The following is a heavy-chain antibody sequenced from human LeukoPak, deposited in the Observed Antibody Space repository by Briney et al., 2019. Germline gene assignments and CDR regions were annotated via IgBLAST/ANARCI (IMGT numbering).Heavy chain of an antibody. CDR1: GYTFTSYD. V-gene: IGHV1-8*03. CDR3: ARDLLYGDYGEVAFDI. D-gene: IGHD4-17*01. Sequence: GASVKVSCKASGYTFTSYDINWVRQATGQGLEWMGWINANSGNTGYAQKFQGRVTITRNTSISTAYMELSSLRSEDTAVYYCARDLLYGDYGEVAFDIWGQGTMVTVSS. J-gene: IGHJ3*02. CDR2: INANSGNT.